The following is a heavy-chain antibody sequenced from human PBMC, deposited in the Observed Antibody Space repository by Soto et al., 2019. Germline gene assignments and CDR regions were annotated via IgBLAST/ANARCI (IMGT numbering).Heavy chain of an antibody. D-gene: IGHD3-22*01. CDR3: AKDWAAYYYDSSDEGFDP. V-gene: IGHV3-30*18. Sequence: SLRLSCAASGFTFSSYGMHWVRQAPGKGLEWVAVISYDGSNKYYADSVKGRFTISRDNSKNTLYLQMNSLRAEDTAVYYCAKDWAAYYYDSSDEGFDPWGQGTLVTVSS. CDR2: ISYDGSNK. CDR1: GFTFSSYG. J-gene: IGHJ5*02.